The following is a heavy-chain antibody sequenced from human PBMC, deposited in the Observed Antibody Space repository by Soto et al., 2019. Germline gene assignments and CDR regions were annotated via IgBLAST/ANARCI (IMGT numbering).Heavy chain of an antibody. CDR1: GFSFTNCW. Sequence: GGSLRLSCAASGFSFTNCWMSWARQVPGKGLEWLAKIKQDGSEKNYVDSVRGRFTISRDSAKSSLYLQMDSLRADDTAVYFCGRLSRGAAGGTSWGQGTLVTVSS. CDR2: IKQDGSEK. D-gene: IGHD6-13*01. V-gene: IGHV3-7*03. CDR3: GRLSRGAAGGTS. J-gene: IGHJ5*02.